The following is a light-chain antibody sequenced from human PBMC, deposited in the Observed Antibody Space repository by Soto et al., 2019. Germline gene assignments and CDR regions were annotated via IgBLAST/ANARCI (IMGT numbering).Light chain of an antibody. V-gene: IGKV3-15*01. Sequence: IVMKQSPATLSVSPGERATLSCRASQSVGSKVAWYQQKPGQAPSLLIYGASTRASGIPLRFSGSGSGTEFTLTISSLQPDDFATYYCQQYNSIRGTFGQGGKVDI. CDR1: QSVGSK. CDR2: GAS. CDR3: QQYNSIRGT. J-gene: IGKJ1*01.